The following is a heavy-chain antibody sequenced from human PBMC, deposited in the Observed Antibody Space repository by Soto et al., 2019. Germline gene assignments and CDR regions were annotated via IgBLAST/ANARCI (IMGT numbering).Heavy chain of an antibody. CDR3: ARHVAYCSSTSCYPWDFDY. D-gene: IGHD2-2*01. Sequence: QLQLQESGPGLVKPSETLSLTCTVSGGSISSSSYYWGWIRQPPGKGLEWIGSIYYSGSTYYNPSLKSRVTLSVDTSKNQFSMKLSSVTAADTAVYYCARHVAYCSSTSCYPWDFDYWGQGTLVTVSS. J-gene: IGHJ4*02. CDR1: GGSISSSSYY. CDR2: IYYSGST. V-gene: IGHV4-39*01.